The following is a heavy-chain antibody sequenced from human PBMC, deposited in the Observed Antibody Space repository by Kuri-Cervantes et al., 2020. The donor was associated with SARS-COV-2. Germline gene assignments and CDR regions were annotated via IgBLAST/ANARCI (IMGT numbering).Heavy chain of an antibody. V-gene: IGHV3-23*01. CDR3: AKEFRGSYWTGNFDY. D-gene: IGHD1-26*01. J-gene: IGHJ4*02. CDR2: ISGSGGST. Sequence: GGSRRLSCAASGFTFSSYAMSWVRQAPGKWLEWVSAISGSGGSTYYADSVKGRFTISRDNSKNTLYLQMNSLRAEDTAVYYCAKEFRGSYWTGNFDYWGQGTLVTVSS. CDR1: GFTFSSYA.